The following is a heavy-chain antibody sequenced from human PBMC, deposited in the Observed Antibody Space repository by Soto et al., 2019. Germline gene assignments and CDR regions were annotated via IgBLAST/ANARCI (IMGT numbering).Heavy chain of an antibody. V-gene: IGHV4-34*01. CDR1: GGSFSGYY. CDR3: ARFRSIAARRYFDY. J-gene: IGHJ4*02. CDR2: INHSGST. Sequence: PSETLSLTCAVYGGSFSGYYWSWIRQPPGKGLEWIGEINHSGSTNYNPSLKSRVTISVDTSKNQFSLKLSSVTAADTAVYYCARFRSIAARRYFDYWGQGTLVTVSS. D-gene: IGHD6-6*01.